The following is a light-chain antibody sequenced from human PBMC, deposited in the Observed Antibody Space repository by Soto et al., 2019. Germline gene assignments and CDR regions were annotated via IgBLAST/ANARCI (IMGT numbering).Light chain of an antibody. Sequence: QSALTQPASVSGSPGQSITISCTGTSSDVGGFNYVSWYQQYPGKAPKVIIYEVTHRPSGVSNRFSGSKSGNTASLTISGLQAEDEADYYCSSYTTTSTLVFGGGTKVTVL. CDR1: SSDVGGFNY. J-gene: IGLJ3*02. CDR2: EVT. CDR3: SSYTTTSTLV. V-gene: IGLV2-14*01.